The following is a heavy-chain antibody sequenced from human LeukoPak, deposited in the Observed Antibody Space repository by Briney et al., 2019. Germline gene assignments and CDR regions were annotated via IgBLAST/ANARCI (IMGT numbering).Heavy chain of an antibody. CDR3: ARLVVPAVPFDY. CDR1: GYTFTGYY. V-gene: IGHV1-2*06. D-gene: IGHD2-2*01. CDR2: INPNSGGT. J-gene: IGHJ4*02. Sequence: ASVKVSCKAPGYTFTGYYMHWVRQAPGQGLEWMGRINPNSGGTNYAQKFQGRVTMTRDTSISTAYMELGRLRSDDTAVYYCARLVVPAVPFDYWGQGTLVTVSS.